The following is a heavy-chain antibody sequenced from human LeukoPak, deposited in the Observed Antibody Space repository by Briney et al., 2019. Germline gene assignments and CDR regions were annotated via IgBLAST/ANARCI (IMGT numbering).Heavy chain of an antibody. CDR3: ARVGGYDSHAFDI. Sequence: GGSLRLSCAASGFTFSSYSMNWVRQAPGKGLEWVSSISSSSSYIYYADSVKGRFTISRDNSKNTLYLQMNSLRAEDTAVYYCARVGGYDSHAFDIWGQGTMVTVSS. J-gene: IGHJ3*02. CDR1: GFTFSSYS. D-gene: IGHD3-22*01. V-gene: IGHV3-21*01. CDR2: ISSSSSYI.